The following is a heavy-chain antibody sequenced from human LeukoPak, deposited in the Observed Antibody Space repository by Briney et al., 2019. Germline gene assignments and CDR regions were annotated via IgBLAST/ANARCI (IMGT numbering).Heavy chain of an antibody. Sequence: SETLSLTCTVSGGSVSTSDYYWGWIRQSPVKGLEWIGDVFYTGKTNYNPSLRGRTTISIDTSKNQFTLKLTYVTAADSAVYYCARVFDSWGQGTLVTVSS. J-gene: IGHJ4*02. V-gene: IGHV4-39*06. CDR2: VFYTGKT. CDR3: ARVFDS. CDR1: GGSVSTSDYY.